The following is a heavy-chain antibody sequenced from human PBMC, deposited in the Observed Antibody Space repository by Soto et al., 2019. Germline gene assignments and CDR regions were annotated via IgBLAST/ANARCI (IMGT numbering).Heavy chain of an antibody. Sequence: SETRSLTCTVSGGSISSSNYYWGWVRQAPGKGLEWIGTIYYTGSTYYHPSLKSRVTISVDTSNNQFSLRPSSVTAADTAVYYCARPPGGYYYYFDFWGQGILVTVSS. V-gene: IGHV4-39*01. J-gene: IGHJ4*02. CDR3: ARPPGGYYYYFDF. CDR2: IYYTGST. CDR1: GGSISSSNYY. D-gene: IGHD3-3*01.